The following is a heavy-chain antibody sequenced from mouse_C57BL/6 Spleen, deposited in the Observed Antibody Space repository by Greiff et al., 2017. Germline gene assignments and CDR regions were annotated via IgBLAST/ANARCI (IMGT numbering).Heavy chain of an antibody. D-gene: IGHD1-1*01. CDR3: ARSSYYYVSYFDD. CDR1: GYTFTSYW. CDR2: IHPNSGST. J-gene: IGHJ2*01. V-gene: IGHV1-64*01. Sequence: QVQLQQPGAELVKPGASVKLSCKASGYTFTSYWMHWVKQRPGQGLEWIGMIHPNSGSTNYNEKFKSKATLTVDKSSSTAYMQLSSLTSEDSAVYYCARSSYYYVSYFDDWGQGTTRTVSS.